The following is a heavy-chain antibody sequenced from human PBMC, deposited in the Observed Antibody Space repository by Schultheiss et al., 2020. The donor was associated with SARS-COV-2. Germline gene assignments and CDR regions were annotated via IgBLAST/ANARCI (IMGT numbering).Heavy chain of an antibody. D-gene: IGHD2-21*01. CDR3: ARMVGIVYFDY. V-gene: IGHV3-23*01. Sequence: GGSLRLSCAASGFTFSSYAMSWVRQAPGKGLEWVSAISGSGGSTYYADSVKGWFTISRDNSKNTLYLQMNSLRAEDTAVYYCARMVGIVYFDYWGQGTLVTVSS. CDR2: ISGSGGST. CDR1: GFTFSSYA. J-gene: IGHJ4*02.